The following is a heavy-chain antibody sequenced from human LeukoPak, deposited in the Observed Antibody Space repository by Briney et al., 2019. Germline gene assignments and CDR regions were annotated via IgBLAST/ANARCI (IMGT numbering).Heavy chain of an antibody. D-gene: IGHD3-22*01. CDR3: ARVVYDSSGYYLPDAFDI. V-gene: IGHV4-59*12. CDR2: IYYSGST. CDR1: GGSISSYY. Sequence: KASETLSLTCTVSGGSISSYYWSWIRQPPGKGLEWIGSIYYSGSTYYNPSLKSRVTISVDTSKNQFSLKLSSVTAADTAVYYCARVVYDSSGYYLPDAFDIWGQGTMVTVSS. J-gene: IGHJ3*02.